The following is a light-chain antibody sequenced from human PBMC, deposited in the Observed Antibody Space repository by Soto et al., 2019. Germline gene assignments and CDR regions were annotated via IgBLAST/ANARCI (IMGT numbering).Light chain of an antibody. J-gene: IGKJ2*01. V-gene: IGKV1-39*01. CDR3: QQTSSVPRT. CDR2: LAS. CDR1: QSIDTF. Sequence: DIQITHSPSSLSASVGDRVTITCRSSQSIDTFLNWYQHRPGEAPQLLIFLASNLQSGVPSRFSGSGSGTDFTLTISSLQPEDFATYFCQQTSSVPRTFGQGTKVDIK.